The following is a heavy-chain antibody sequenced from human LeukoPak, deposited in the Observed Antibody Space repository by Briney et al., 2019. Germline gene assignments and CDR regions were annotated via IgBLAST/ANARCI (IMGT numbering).Heavy chain of an antibody. V-gene: IGHV1-46*01. J-gene: IGHJ6*02. D-gene: IGHD3-3*01. CDR3: ARGYYDFWSGYDCYYYGMDV. CDR2: INPSGGST. CDR1: GYTFTSYY. Sequence: ASVKVSCKASGYTFTSYYMHWVRQAPGQGLEWMGIINPSGGSTGYAQKFQGRVTMTRDTSTSTVYMELSSLRSEDTAVYYCARGYYDFWSGYDCYYYGMDVWGQGTTVTVSS.